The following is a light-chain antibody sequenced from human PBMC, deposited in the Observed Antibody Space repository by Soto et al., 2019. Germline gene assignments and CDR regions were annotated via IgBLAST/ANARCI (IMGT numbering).Light chain of an antibody. V-gene: IGKV1-33*01. CDR1: QSVSSF. CDR3: QQYDNLPLI. CDR2: DAS. Sequence: DIQMTQSPSTLSASVGERVIISCRANQSVSSFLAWYQQKPGKAPKLLIYDASSLETGVPSRFSGSGSGTDFTLTISSLQPEDFATYYCQQYDNLPLIFGQGTRLEIK. J-gene: IGKJ5*01.